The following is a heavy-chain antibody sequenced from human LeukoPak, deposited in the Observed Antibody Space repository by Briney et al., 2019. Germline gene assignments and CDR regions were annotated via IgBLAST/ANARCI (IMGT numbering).Heavy chain of an antibody. V-gene: IGHV4-59*01. CDR3: ARKNDFDT. D-gene: IGHD1-1*01. CDR1: GGSISSDH. CDR2: IYYSGRT. J-gene: IGHJ3*02. Sequence: PSETLSLTCTVSGGSISSDHWNWIRQPPGKGLEWIGCIYYSGRTYYNPSLKSRVTISVDMSKSQFSLRLTSVTAADTAVYYCARKNDFDTWGQGTLVTVSS.